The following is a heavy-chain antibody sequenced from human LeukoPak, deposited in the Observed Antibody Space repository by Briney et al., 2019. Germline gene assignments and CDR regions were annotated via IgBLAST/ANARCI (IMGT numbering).Heavy chain of an antibody. CDR1: GFTFSSYW. V-gene: IGHV3-7*01. J-gene: IGHJ4*02. CDR3: AREATVVTIFDY. Sequence: GGSLRLSCVASGFTFSSYWMSWVRQAPGKGLEWVANIKQDGSEKYYVDSVKGRFTISRDNAKNSLYLQMNSLRAEDTAVYYCAREATVVTIFDYWGQGTLVTVSS. D-gene: IGHD4-23*01. CDR2: IKQDGSEK.